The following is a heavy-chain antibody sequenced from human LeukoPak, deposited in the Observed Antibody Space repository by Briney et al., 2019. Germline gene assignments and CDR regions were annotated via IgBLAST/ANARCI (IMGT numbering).Heavy chain of an antibody. J-gene: IGHJ4*02. CDR1: GFTFSSHW. D-gene: IGHD3-10*01. Sequence: GGSLRLSCAASGFTFSSHWMSWARQAPGKGLEWVANIKLDGSEKYYVDSVKGRFTISRDNAKNSLYLQMNSLRVEDTAAYYCARGVYGSGSSHDYWGQGTLVTVSS. CDR3: ARGVYGSGSSHDY. CDR2: IKLDGSEK. V-gene: IGHV3-7*01.